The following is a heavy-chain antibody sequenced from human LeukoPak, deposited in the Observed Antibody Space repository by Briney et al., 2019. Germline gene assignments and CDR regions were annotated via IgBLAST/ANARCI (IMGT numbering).Heavy chain of an antibody. CDR2: INHSGST. Sequence: PSETLSLTCAVYGGSFSGYYWSWIRQPPGKVLEWIGEINHSGSTNYNPSLKSRGTISVDTSKNQFSLKLSSVTAADTAVYYCARSYSSSWYPTYYYYYMDVWGKGTTVTVSS. CDR3: ARSYSSSWYPTYYYYYMDV. J-gene: IGHJ6*03. CDR1: GGSFSGYY. V-gene: IGHV4-34*01. D-gene: IGHD6-13*01.